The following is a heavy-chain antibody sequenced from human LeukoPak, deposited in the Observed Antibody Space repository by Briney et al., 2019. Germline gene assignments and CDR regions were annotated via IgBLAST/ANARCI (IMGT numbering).Heavy chain of an antibody. V-gene: IGHV3-30*03. CDR2: ISYDGSNK. CDR3: ARAPYGDYGNFDY. D-gene: IGHD4-17*01. Sequence: GGSLRLSCAASGFTFSSYGMHWVRQAPGKGLEWVAVISYDGSNKYYADSVKGRFTISRDNSKNTLYLQMNSLRAEDTAVYYCARAPYGDYGNFDYWGQGTLVTVSS. CDR1: GFTFSSYG. J-gene: IGHJ4*02.